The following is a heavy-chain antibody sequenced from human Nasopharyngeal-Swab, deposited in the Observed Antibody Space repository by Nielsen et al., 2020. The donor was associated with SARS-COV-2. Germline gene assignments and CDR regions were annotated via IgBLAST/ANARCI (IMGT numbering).Heavy chain of an antibody. V-gene: IGHV6-1*01. D-gene: IGHD6-13*01. Sequence: WIRQSPSRGLEWLGRTYYRSKWYNDYAVSVKSRITINPDTSKNQFSLQLNSVTPEDTAVYYCARDEDNGSSWGDDAFDIWGQGTMVTVSS. CDR3: ARDEDNGSSWGDDAFDI. CDR2: TYYRSKWYN. J-gene: IGHJ3*02.